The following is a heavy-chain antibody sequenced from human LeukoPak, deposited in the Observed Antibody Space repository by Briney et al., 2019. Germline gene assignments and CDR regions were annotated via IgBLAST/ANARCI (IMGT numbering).Heavy chain of an antibody. J-gene: IGHJ4*02. CDR1: GGSISSSSYY. V-gene: IGHV4-61*01. D-gene: IGHD5-12*01. CDR3: ARGYDAQPFDY. CDR2: IYYSGST. Sequence: SETLSLTCTVSGGSISSSSYYWSWIRQPPGKGLEWIGYIYYSGSTNYNPSLKSRVTISVDTSKNQFSLKLSSVTAADTAVYYCARGYDAQPFDYWGQGTLVTVSS.